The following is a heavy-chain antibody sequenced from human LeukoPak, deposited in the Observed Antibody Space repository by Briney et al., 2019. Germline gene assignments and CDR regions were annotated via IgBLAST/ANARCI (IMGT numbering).Heavy chain of an antibody. CDR1: GYSLTSYW. CDR2: IDPSDSYP. J-gene: IGHJ4*02. CDR3: ASLYYYGSGDY. D-gene: IGHD3-10*01. Sequence: GESLKISCQGSGYSLTSYWINLVRQMAGKGLEWMGRIDPSDSYPNYSPSFQGHVTISADKSISTAYLQWSSLKASDTAMYYCASLYYYGSGDYWGQGTLVTVSS. V-gene: IGHV5-10-1*01.